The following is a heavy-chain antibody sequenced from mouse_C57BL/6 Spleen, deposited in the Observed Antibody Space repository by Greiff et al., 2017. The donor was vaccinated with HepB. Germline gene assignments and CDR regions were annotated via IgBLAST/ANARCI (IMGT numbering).Heavy chain of an antibody. J-gene: IGHJ2*01. V-gene: IGHV1-82*01. CDR2: IYPGDGDT. Sequence: QVQLKESGPELVKPGASVKISCKASGYAFSSSWMNWVKQRPGKGLEWIGRIYPGDGDTNYNGKFKGKATLTADKSSSTAYMQLSSLTSEDSAVYFCARLYYCDYWGQGTTLTVSS. CDR1: GYAFSSSW. CDR3: ARLYYCDY.